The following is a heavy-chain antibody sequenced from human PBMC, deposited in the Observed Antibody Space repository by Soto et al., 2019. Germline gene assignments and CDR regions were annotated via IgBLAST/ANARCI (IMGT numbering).Heavy chain of an antibody. CDR1: GFTFSDYY. Sequence: QVQLVESGGGLVKPGGSLRLSCAASGFTFSDYYMSWIRQAPGKGLEWVSYISSSGSTIYYADSVKGRFTISRDNAKNSLYLQMNSLRSEDTAVYYCARAALYSNYVYYYYYYMDVWGKGTTVTVSS. V-gene: IGHV3-11*01. CDR2: ISSSGSTI. D-gene: IGHD4-4*01. J-gene: IGHJ6*03. CDR3: ARAALYSNYVYYYYYYMDV.